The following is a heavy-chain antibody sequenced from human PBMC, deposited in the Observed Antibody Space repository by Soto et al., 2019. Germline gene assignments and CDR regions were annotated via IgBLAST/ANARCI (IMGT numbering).Heavy chain of an antibody. D-gene: IGHD3-22*01. V-gene: IGHV1-46*01. CDR2: INPSGGST. CDR1: GSTFTSYY. J-gene: IGHJ3*02. CDR3: ARAWYYDSSGYPPELLAFDI. Sequence: ASVKVSCTASGSTFTSYYMHWVRQDPGQGLEWMGIINPSGGSTSYAQKFQGRVTMTRDTSTSTVYMELSSLRSEDTAVYYCARAWYYDSSGYPPELLAFDIWGQGTMVTVSS.